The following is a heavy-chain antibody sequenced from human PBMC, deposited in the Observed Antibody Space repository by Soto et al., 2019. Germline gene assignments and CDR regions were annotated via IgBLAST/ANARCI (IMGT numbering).Heavy chain of an antibody. D-gene: IGHD2-15*01. CDR2: ISGSGGRT. J-gene: IGHJ3*02. Sequence: EVQLLESGGDLVQRGGSLRLSCAASGFPFSSYSMSWVRQAPGKGLEWVSAISGSGGRTYYADSVKGRFTISRDNSKNTLYLQMSSLRAEDTAVYYCAKDAARYCSGGSCAEGALDIWGQGTMVTVS. CDR3: AKDAARYCSGGSCAEGALDI. V-gene: IGHV3-23*01. CDR1: GFPFSSYS.